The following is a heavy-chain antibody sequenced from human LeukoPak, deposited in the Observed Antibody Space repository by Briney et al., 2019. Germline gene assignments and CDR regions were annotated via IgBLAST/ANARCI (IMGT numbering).Heavy chain of an antibody. D-gene: IGHD2-8*01. Sequence: SETLSLTCTVSGGSISSYYWTWIRQPAGKALEWIGRIYASGSTNCNPSLKSRATMAVDTSKNQFSLKLNSVTAADTAVYYCARIGIVVMVDNWFDPWGQGTLVTVSS. CDR3: ARIGIVVMVDNWFDP. CDR2: IYASGST. J-gene: IGHJ5*02. V-gene: IGHV4-4*07. CDR1: GGSISSYY.